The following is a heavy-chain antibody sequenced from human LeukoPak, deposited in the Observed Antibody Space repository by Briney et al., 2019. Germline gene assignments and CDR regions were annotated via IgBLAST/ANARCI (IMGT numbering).Heavy chain of an antibody. V-gene: IGHV3-48*04. J-gene: IGHJ3*02. Sequence: GGSLRLSCAASGFTFSTYWMSWVRQAPGKGLEWVSYISSSGSTIYYADSVKGRFTISRDNAKNSLYLQMNSLRAEDTAVYYCARDDLRDDYSRACAFDIWGQGTMVTVSS. CDR1: GFTFSTYW. D-gene: IGHD4-11*01. CDR2: ISSSGSTI. CDR3: ARDDLRDDYSRACAFDI.